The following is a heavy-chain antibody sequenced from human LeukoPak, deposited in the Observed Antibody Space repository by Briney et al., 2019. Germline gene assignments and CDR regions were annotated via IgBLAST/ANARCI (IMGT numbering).Heavy chain of an antibody. CDR1: GFTFSSYG. CDR3: AKTEGITMVRGVSTVDY. D-gene: IGHD3-10*01. Sequence: GGSLRLSCAASGFTFSSYGMSWVRQAPGKGLEWVSAISGSGGSTYYADSVKGRFTISRDNSKNTLYLQMNSLRAEDTAVYYCAKTEGITMVRGVSTVDYWGQGTLVTVSS. CDR2: ISGSGGST. V-gene: IGHV3-23*01. J-gene: IGHJ4*02.